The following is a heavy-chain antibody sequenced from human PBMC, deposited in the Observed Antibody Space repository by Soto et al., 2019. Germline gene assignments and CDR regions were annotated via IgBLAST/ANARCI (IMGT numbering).Heavy chain of an antibody. Sequence: EVQLLESGGGLVQPGGSLRLSCAASGFTFNNYAMTWVRQAPGKGLEWVSAISGVGDTTSYADSVKGRFTVSRDGSKNTLYLHMSSLRAEDTALYYCAKGRGGSGSLTPRVDFWGQGTLVTVSS. CDR2: ISGVGDTT. CDR1: GFTFNNYA. J-gene: IGHJ4*02. CDR3: AKGRGGSGSLTPRVDF. V-gene: IGHV3-23*01. D-gene: IGHD3-10*01.